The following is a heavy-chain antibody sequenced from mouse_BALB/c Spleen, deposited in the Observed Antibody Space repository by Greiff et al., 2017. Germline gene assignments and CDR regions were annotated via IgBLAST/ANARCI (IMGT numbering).Heavy chain of an antibody. CDR2: INPYNGDT. J-gene: IGHJ4*01. CDR3: ARYGNYDAMDY. CDR1: GYSFTGYF. D-gene: IGHD2-1*01. Sequence: EVKLQQSGPELVKPGASVKISCKASGYSFTGYFMNWVMQSHGKSLEWIGRINPYNGDTFYNQKFKGKATLTVDKSSSTAHMELRSLASEDSAVYYCARYGNYDAMDYWGQGTSVTVSS. V-gene: IGHV1-20*02.